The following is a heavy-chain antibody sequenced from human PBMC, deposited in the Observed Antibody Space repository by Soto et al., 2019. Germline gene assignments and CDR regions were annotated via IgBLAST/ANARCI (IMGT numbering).Heavy chain of an antibody. CDR2: IKQDGSEK. CDR1: GFTFSSYW. Sequence: PGGSLRLSCAASGFTFSSYWMSWVRQAPGKGLEWVANIKQDGSEKYYVDSVRGRFTISRDNAKNSLDLQMSSLRAEDTAVYYCARGLAAPDHWGLGTLVTVSS. V-gene: IGHV3-7*05. D-gene: IGHD6-6*01. CDR3: ARGLAAPDH. J-gene: IGHJ4*02.